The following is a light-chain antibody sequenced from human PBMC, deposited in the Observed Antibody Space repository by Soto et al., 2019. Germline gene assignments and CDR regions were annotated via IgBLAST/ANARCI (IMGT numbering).Light chain of an antibody. Sequence: SYELTQPPSVAVAPGETARISCGGNNIGSKSLFWYQQKAGQAPLLVIYYDTNRPSGIPARFSGSNSGNTATLTISGVEVGDEADYYCQVWDLSSGHREVFGGGTKLPVL. CDR3: QVWDLSSGHREV. V-gene: IGLV3-21*04. CDR2: YDT. J-gene: IGLJ2*01. CDR1: NIGSKS.